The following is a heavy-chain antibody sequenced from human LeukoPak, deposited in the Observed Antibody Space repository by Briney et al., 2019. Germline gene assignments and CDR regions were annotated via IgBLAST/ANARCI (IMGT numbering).Heavy chain of an antibody. Sequence: GGSLRLSCAASGFTFSHYGMHWVRQAPGKGLEWVAFISNDGNNKYYADSVKSRFTESRDDSKNTLYLQMNSLRAEDTAVYYCAKDGYCSTTSCYPNHFDSWGQGTLVTVSS. D-gene: IGHD2-2*03. CDR1: GFTFSHYG. J-gene: IGHJ4*02. V-gene: IGHV3-30*18. CDR3: AKDGYCSTTSCYPNHFDS. CDR2: ISNDGNNK.